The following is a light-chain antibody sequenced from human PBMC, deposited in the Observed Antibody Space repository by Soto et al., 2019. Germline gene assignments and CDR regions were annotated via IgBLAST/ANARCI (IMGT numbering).Light chain of an antibody. J-gene: IGKJ5*01. Sequence: DIQMTQSPSSLSASVGDRVTITCRASQDINNYLVWFQQKPGKAPKSLIYGASSLQSGVPSKFSGSGSGTDFTLTISSLQPEDVATYYCQQYNFYPLTFGQGTRLEIK. CDR3: QQYNFYPLT. CDR1: QDINNY. CDR2: GAS. V-gene: IGKV1-16*02.